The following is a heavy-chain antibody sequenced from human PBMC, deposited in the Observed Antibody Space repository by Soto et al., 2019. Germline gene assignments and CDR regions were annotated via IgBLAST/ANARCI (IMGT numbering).Heavy chain of an antibody. CDR2: INPNSGGT. J-gene: IGHJ6*01. CDR3: ARDQSPSSGWPGMDV. D-gene: IGHD6-19*01. CDR1: GYTFTYYY. V-gene: IGHV1-2*02. Sequence: XSVKVSCTASGYTFTYYYMHLVRQAPGQGLEWMGWINPNSGGTNYAQKFQGRVTMTRDTSISTAYMELNRLRSDDTAVYYCARDQSPSSGWPGMDVWGQGTTVT.